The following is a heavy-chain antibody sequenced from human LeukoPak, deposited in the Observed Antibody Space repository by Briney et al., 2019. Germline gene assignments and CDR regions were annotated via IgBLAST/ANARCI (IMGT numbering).Heavy chain of an antibody. CDR2: ISDSGNT. CDR3: ARGDDHFDY. V-gene: IGHV4-31*03. Sequence: SETLSLTCTVSGGPINTGYYWNWIRQHPGKGLEWIGQISDSGNTNYNPSLKGRATMSVDTSQNQFSLKLSSVTAADTAVYYRARGDDHFDYWGQGSLVTVSS. J-gene: IGHJ4*02. CDR1: GGPINTGYY.